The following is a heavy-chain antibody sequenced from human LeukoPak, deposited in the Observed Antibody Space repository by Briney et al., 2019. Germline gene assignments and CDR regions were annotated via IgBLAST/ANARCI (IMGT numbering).Heavy chain of an antibody. CDR1: VFTFSSYA. CDR3: AKALSSGKPNWFDP. D-gene: IGHD6-19*01. J-gene: IGHJ5*02. CDR2: ISGSGGST. Sequence: QTGGSLRLSCAASVFTFSSYAMSWVRQAPGKGLEWVSAISGSGGSTYYADSVKGRFTISRDNSKNTLYLQMNSLRAEDTAVYYCAKALSSGKPNWFDPWGQGTLVTVSS. V-gene: IGHV3-23*01.